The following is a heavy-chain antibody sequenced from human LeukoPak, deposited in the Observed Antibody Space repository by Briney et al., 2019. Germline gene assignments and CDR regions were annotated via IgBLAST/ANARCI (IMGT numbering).Heavy chain of an antibody. Sequence: GGSLRLSCSASGFTFNRFYLHWVRQAPGKGLEFVSHISSNGATTYYADSVKGRFTISRDNSKNTLYLQMGSLRADDTAVYYCVKDRSIAAPNNDFFDSWGQGALVTVSS. CDR1: GFTFNRFY. V-gene: IGHV3-64D*06. J-gene: IGHJ4*02. D-gene: IGHD6-6*01. CDR2: ISSNGATT. CDR3: VKDRSIAAPNNDFFDS.